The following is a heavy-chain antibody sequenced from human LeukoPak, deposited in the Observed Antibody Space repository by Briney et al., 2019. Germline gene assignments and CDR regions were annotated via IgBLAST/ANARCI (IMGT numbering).Heavy chain of an antibody. CDR3: ARYRRGFGLALDP. CDR2: MNPNSGNT. D-gene: IGHD3-10*01. Sequence: ASVKVSCKASGYTFTSYDINWVRQAAGQGLEWMGWMNPNSGNTGYAQKFQGRVTMTRNTSISTAYMELSSPRSEDTAVYYCARYRRGFGLALDPWGQGTLVTVSS. CDR1: GYTFTSYD. V-gene: IGHV1-8*01. J-gene: IGHJ5*02.